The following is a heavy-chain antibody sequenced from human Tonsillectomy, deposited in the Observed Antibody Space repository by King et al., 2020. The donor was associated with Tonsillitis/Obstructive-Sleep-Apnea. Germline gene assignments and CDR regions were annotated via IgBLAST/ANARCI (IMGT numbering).Heavy chain of an antibody. Sequence: VQLVESGGGLVKPGGSLRLSCAASEFTFSNAWMSWVRQAPGKGLEWVGRIKSKTDGGTTDYAAPVKGRFTILRDDSKSTLYLQMTSLKIEDTAVYYCATGTEYNWNDGYPFDYWGQGTLVTVSS. CDR1: EFTFSNAW. V-gene: IGHV3-15*01. D-gene: IGHD1-1*01. CDR3: ATGTEYNWNDGYPFDY. CDR2: IKSKTDGGTT. J-gene: IGHJ4*02.